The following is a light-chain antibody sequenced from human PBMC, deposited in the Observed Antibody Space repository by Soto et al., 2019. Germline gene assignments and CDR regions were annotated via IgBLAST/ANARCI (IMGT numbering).Light chain of an antibody. J-gene: IGKJ1*01. CDR2: HAS. CDR1: QNIGDW. Sequence: DIRLTQSAATLPSFVGERVTITCRASQNIGDWLAWYRQKPGTAPKLLIYHASTLVSEVPSRFSGSGSGTEFTLTSSRVQPDDFATYFCHQYDTYSFGQGTKVDIK. V-gene: IGKV1-5*01. CDR3: HQYDTYS.